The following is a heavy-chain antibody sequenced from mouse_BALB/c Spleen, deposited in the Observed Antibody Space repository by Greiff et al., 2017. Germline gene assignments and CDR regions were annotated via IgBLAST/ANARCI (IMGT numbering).Heavy chain of an antibody. Sequence: EVQLVESGGGLVQPGGSRKLSCAASGFTFSSFGMHWVRQAPEKGLEWVAYISSGSSTIYYADTVKGRFTISRDNPKNTLFLQMTSLRSEDTAMYYCARSGDGYYLAWFAYWGQGTLVTVSA. CDR3: ARSGDGYYLAWFAY. CDR2: ISSGSSTI. CDR1: GFTFSSFG. J-gene: IGHJ3*01. D-gene: IGHD2-3*01. V-gene: IGHV5-17*02.